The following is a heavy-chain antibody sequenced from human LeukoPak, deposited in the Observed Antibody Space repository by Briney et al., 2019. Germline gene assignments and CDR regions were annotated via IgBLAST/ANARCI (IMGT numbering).Heavy chain of an antibody. CDR3: ARTHGSGSYYIFPRWFDP. CDR2: IYYSGST. V-gene: IGHV4-39*01. D-gene: IGHD3-10*01. CDR1: GGSISSSSYY. J-gene: IGHJ5*02. Sequence: PSETLSLTCSVSGGSISSSSYYWDWMRQPPGKGLEWIGSIYYSGSTYYNPSLKSRVTISVDTSKNQFSLKLSSVTAADTAVYYCARTHGSGSYYIFPRWFDPWGQGTLVTVSS.